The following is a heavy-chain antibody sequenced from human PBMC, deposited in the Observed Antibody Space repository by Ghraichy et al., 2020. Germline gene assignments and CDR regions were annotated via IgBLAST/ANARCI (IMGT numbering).Heavy chain of an antibody. Sequence: SETLSLTCAISGDSVSSNSAAWNWIRQSPSRGLEWLGRTYYRSKWYNDYAVSVKSRLTINPYTSKNQFTLQLNSVTPEDTAVYYCVKSHSSSTPPLYGMDVWGQGTTVTVSS. CDR2: TYYRSKWYN. V-gene: IGHV6-1*01. CDR1: GDSVSSNSAA. D-gene: IGHD6-13*01. J-gene: IGHJ6*02. CDR3: VKSHSSSTPPLYGMDV.